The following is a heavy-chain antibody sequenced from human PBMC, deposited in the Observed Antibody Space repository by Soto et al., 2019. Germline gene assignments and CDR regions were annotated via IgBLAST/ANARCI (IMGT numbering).Heavy chain of an antibody. CDR1: GGSISSYY. D-gene: IGHD3-3*01. CDR2: IYTSGST. Sequence: SETLSLTCTVSGGSISSYYWSSIRQPAGKGLEWIGRIYTSGSTNYNPSLKSRVTMSVDTSKDQFSLKLSSVTAADTAVYYCARDTLRFHHPGGDYYYGMDVWGQGTTVTVSS. V-gene: IGHV4-4*07. J-gene: IGHJ6*02. CDR3: ARDTLRFHHPGGDYYYGMDV.